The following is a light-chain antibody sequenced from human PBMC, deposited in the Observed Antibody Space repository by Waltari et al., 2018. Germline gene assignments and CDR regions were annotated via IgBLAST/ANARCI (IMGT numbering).Light chain of an antibody. Sequence: QSALTQPASVSGSPGQSITISCTGTSSDDGGYNSVSWYQQHPGKAPKLMIYDVSNRPSGVSNRFSGSKSGNTASLTISGLQAEDEADYYCSSYTSSSTLFGSGTKVTVL. CDR1: SSDDGGYNS. CDR2: DVS. CDR3: SSYTSSSTL. V-gene: IGLV2-14*03. J-gene: IGLJ6*01.